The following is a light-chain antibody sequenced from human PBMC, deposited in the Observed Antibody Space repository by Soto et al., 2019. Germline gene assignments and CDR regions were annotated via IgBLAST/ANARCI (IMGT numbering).Light chain of an antibody. CDR3: QQYNNWPPWT. CDR2: GAS. Sequence: EIVMTQSPATLSVSPGERATLSCRASQNIRSNLAWYQQIPGQAPRLLIHGASTRATGIPARFSGSGSETEFTLTISGLQSEDYAVYYCQQYNNWPPWTFGQGTKVEI. J-gene: IGKJ1*01. V-gene: IGKV3-15*01. CDR1: QNIRSN.